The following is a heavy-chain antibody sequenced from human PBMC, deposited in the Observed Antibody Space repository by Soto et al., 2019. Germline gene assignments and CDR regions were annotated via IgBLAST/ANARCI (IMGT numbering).Heavy chain of an antibody. D-gene: IGHD3-10*01. CDR3: ARANYYGSPGDFEY. CDR1: GYTFTSYG. CDR2: ISAYNGNT. V-gene: IGHV1-18*01. J-gene: IGHJ4*02. Sequence: ASVKVSCKASGYTFTSYGISWVRQAPGQGLEWMGWISAYNGNTNYAQKLQGRVTMTTDTSTSTAYMELRSLRSDDTAVYYCARANYYGSPGDFEYWGQGTLVTVSS.